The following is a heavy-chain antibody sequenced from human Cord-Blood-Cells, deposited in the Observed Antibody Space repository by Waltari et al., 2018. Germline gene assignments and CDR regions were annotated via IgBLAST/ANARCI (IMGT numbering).Heavy chain of an antibody. V-gene: IGHV1-2*04. CDR2: INPNSGGT. Sequence: QVQLVQSGAEVKKPGASVKVSCKASGYTFTGYYMHWVRQAPGQGLEWMGWINPNSGGTNYAQKFQGWVTMTRDTSISTAYMELSRLRSDDTAVYYCASRLYPRSSSWYGADYYGMDVWGQGTTVTVSS. D-gene: IGHD6-13*01. CDR1: GYTFTGYY. J-gene: IGHJ6*02. CDR3: ASRLYPRSSSWYGADYYGMDV.